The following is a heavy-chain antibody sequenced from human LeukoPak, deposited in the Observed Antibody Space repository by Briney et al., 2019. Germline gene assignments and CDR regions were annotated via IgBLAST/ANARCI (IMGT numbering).Heavy chain of an antibody. V-gene: IGHV3-23*01. D-gene: IGHD3-9*01. CDR3: AKWGYYDILTGYDY. CDR2: ISGSGGST. J-gene: IGHJ4*02. Sequence: GGSLRLSCAAYGFTFSIYAMSWVRQAPGKGLEWVSAISGSGGSTYYADSVKGRFTISRDNSKNTLYLQMNSLRAEDTAVYYCAKWGYYDILTGYDYWGQGTLVTVSS. CDR1: GFTFSIYA.